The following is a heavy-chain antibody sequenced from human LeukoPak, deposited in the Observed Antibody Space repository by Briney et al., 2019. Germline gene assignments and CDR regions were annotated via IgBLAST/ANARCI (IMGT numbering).Heavy chain of an antibody. J-gene: IGHJ3*02. CDR2: IYYSGST. V-gene: IGHV4-59*12. CDR1: GGSISSYY. Sequence: SETLSLTCTVSGGSISSYYWSWIRQPPGRGLEWIGYIYYSGSTNYNPSLKSRVTISVDTSKNQFSLKLGSVTAADTAVYYCARAFTLVTATLDAFDIWGQGTMVTVSS. CDR3: ARAFTLVTATLDAFDI. D-gene: IGHD2-21*02.